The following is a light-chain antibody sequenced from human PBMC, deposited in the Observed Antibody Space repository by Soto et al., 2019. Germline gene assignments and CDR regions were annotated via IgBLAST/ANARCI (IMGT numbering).Light chain of an antibody. CDR1: SSDVGSYNY. V-gene: IGLV2-14*03. Sequence: QSVLTQPASVSGSPGQSITISCTGTSSDVGSYNYVSWYQQHPGKAPKLMIYDVSNRPSGVSNRFSGSESGNTASLTISGLQAEDEADYYCNSYTGSSTPYVFGTGTKVT. J-gene: IGLJ1*01. CDR2: DVS. CDR3: NSYTGSSTPYV.